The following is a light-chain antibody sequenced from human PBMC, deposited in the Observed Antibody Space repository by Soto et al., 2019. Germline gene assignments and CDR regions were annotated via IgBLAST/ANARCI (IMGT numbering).Light chain of an antibody. CDR1: QSVSSN. V-gene: IGKV3-15*01. Sequence: EIVVTQSPATLSVSPGGRATLSCRASQSVSSNVAWYHQKPGQAPRLLIYGPSTRASGIPARFSGSGYGREFTLTIRSLQSEDYGVYYCNQYDDWPPAFGQGTKVDIK. CDR2: GPS. CDR3: NQYDDWPPA. J-gene: IGKJ1*01.